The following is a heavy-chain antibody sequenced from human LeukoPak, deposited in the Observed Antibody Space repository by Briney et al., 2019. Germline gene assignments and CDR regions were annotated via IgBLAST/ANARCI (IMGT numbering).Heavy chain of an antibody. CDR3: ARGGATIFDY. CDR2: IRSSSSTI. Sequence: GGSLRLSCAASGFTFSSYSMNWVRQAPGKGLEWVSYIRSSSSTIYYADSVKGRFTISRDNANNSLYLQMNSLRAEDTAVYYCARGGATIFDYWGQGTLVTVSS. J-gene: IGHJ4*02. D-gene: IGHD5-12*01. CDR1: GFTFSSYS. V-gene: IGHV3-48*01.